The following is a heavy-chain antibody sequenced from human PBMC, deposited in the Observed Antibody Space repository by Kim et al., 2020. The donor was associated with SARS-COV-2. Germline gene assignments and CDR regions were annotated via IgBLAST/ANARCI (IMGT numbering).Heavy chain of an antibody. CDR2: IYYSGST. Sequence: SETLSLTCTVSGGSISSYYWSWIRQPPGKGLEWIGYIYYSGSTNYNPSLKSRVTISVDTSNNQFSLKLSSVTAADTAVYYCARHKAGLLWFGELFDWFDPWGQGTLVTVSS. CDR1: GGSISSYY. CDR3: ARHKAGLLWFGELFDWFDP. V-gene: IGHV4-59*08. D-gene: IGHD3-10*01. J-gene: IGHJ5*02.